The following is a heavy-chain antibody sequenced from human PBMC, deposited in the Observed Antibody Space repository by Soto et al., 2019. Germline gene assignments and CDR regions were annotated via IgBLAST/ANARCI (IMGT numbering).Heavy chain of an antibody. CDR2: IYWNDDK. D-gene: IGHD3-16*01. V-gene: IGHV2-5*01. CDR3: AHRYFYDSVDY. Sequence: QITLKESGPTLVKPTQTLTLTCTFSGFSLSTSGVGVGWIRQPPGKALEWLALIYWNDDKRYSPSLKSRLTIPEDTSKNPVVLTMTNMDPVDTATYYCAHRYFYDSVDYLGQETLVTVSS. CDR1: GFSLSTSGVG. J-gene: IGHJ4*02.